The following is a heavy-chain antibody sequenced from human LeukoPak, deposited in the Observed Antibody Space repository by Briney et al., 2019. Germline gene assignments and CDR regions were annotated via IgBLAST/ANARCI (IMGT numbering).Heavy chain of an antibody. J-gene: IGHJ4*02. CDR1: GYTFTSYY. D-gene: IGHD5-24*01. V-gene: IGHV1-2*02. Sequence: ASVKVSCKASGYTFTSYYMHWVRQAPGQGLEWMGWINPNSGGTNYAQKFQGRVTMTRDTSISTAYMELSRLRSDDTAVYYCARVGRDGYKRFDYWGQGTLVTVSS. CDR3: ARVGRDGYKRFDY. CDR2: INPNSGGT.